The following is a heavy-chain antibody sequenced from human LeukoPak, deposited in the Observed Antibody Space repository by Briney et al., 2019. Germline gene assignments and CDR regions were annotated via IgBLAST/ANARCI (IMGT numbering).Heavy chain of an antibody. J-gene: IGHJ4*02. CDR2: ISYDGSKK. CDR1: GFTFTTYA. CDR3: ARVSTARYNWNDVDYFDY. D-gene: IGHD1-1*01. Sequence: PGGSLRLSCAASGFTFTTYAMHWVRQAPGKGLEWVAIISYDGSKKYYADSVKGRFAISRDNSKNTLYLQMNGLRAEDTAVYYCARVSTARYNWNDVDYFDYWGQGTLVTVSS. V-gene: IGHV3-30*01.